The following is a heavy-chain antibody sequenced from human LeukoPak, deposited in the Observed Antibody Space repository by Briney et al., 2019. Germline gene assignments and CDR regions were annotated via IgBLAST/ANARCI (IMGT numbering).Heavy chain of an antibody. D-gene: IGHD4-23*01. J-gene: IGHJ3*02. CDR1: GFTFSSYA. V-gene: IGHV3-30-3*01. CDR3: LTTVATHPDSVFDI. Sequence: GRSLRLSCAASGFTFSSYAMHWVRQAPGKGLEWVAVISYDGSNKYYADSVKGRFTISRDNSKNTLYLQMNSLRAEDTAVYYCLTTVATHPDSVFDIWGQGTMVTVSS. CDR2: ISYDGSNK.